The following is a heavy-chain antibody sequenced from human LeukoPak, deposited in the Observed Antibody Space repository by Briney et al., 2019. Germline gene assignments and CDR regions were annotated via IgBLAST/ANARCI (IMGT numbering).Heavy chain of an antibody. V-gene: IGHV3-23*01. CDR1: GFSFSSFA. Sequence: PGGSLRLSCAASGFSFSSFAMSWVRQTPGKGLEWVSAIGSFGTITYYADSVKGRFTTSRDNSKNTLYLQMNSLRAEDTAIYYCAKDPPSSGWPNSFDYWGQGTLVTVSS. J-gene: IGHJ4*02. CDR3: AKDPPSSGWPNSFDY. D-gene: IGHD6-19*01. CDR2: IGSFGTIT.